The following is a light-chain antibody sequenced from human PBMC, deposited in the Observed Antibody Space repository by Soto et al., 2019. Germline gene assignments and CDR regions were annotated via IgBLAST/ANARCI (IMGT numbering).Light chain of an antibody. CDR2: EDN. V-gene: IGLV6-57*04. CDR1: SGSVASNY. Sequence: NFMLTQPHSVSESPGKTVTISCTRSSGSVASNYVQWYQQRPGSAPTTVISEDNQRPSGVPDRFSGSIDRSSNSASLTISGLKTEDEAHYYCQPYDRNIVVFGGGIKLTVL. J-gene: IGLJ2*01. CDR3: QPYDRNIVV.